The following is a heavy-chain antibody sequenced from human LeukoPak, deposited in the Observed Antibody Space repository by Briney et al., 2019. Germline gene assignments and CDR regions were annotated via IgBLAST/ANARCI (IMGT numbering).Heavy chain of an antibody. J-gene: IGHJ6*04. CDR1: GFSFSSYE. CDR2: ISASGTLT. V-gene: IGHV3-48*03. Sequence: PGWSLRLSCAASGFSFSSYEMNWVRQAPGKGLEWISYISASGTLTHYADSVEGRFTISRDNAKNSLYLQMNSLRGEDTALYYCARDGTPIYSSGWVYMDVWGKGTTVTISS. CDR3: ARDGTPIYSSGWVYMDV. D-gene: IGHD6-25*01.